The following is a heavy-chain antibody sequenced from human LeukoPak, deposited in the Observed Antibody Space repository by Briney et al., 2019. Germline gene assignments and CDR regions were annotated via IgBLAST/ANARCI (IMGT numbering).Heavy chain of an antibody. Sequence: GSLRLSFVASGFLFSTYAMSWVRQAPGKGLEWVSGISGSGGNTYYADSVKGRLTISRDNSKNTVYLQINSLRAEDTAVYYCARSLSDGGYWGQGTLVTVSS. CDR2: ISGSGGNT. D-gene: IGHD2-21*02. CDR1: GFLFSTYA. V-gene: IGHV3-23*01. CDR3: ARSLSDGGY. J-gene: IGHJ4*02.